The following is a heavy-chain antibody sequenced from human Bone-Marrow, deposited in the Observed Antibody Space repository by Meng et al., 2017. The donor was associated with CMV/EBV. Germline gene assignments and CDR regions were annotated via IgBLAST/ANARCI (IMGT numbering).Heavy chain of an antibody. CDR1: GGSINNNDYY. CDR2: IYYSGST. CDR3: ARDTLYYYYGMDV. V-gene: IGHV4-39*07. J-gene: IGHJ6*02. Sequence: SETLSLTCSVSGGSINNNDYYWVWIRQPPGKGLEWIGSIYYSGSTYYNVSLKSRLTISVDTSKNQFSLKLSSVTAADTAVYYCARDTLYYYYGMDVWGQGTTVTVSS.